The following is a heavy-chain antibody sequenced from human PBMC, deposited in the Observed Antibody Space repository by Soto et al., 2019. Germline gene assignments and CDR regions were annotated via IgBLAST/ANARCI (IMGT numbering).Heavy chain of an antibody. D-gene: IGHD6-6*01. CDR1: GDSISTADYY. CDR2: IYYSGNT. J-gene: IGHJ4*02. Sequence: SETPSLTCTVSGDSISTADYYWNWIRQPPGKGLEWIGYIYYSGNTYYIPSLKSRVTISVDTSKNQISLKLNSVTAADTAVYYCARGIYSTSSFFDSWGQGTLVTVSS. V-gene: IGHV4-30-4*01. CDR3: ARGIYSTSSFFDS.